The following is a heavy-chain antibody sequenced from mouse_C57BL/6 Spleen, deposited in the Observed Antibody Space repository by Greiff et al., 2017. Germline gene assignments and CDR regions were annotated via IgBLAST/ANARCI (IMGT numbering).Heavy chain of an antibody. Sequence: VQLQQPGAELVKPGASVKMSCKASGYTFTSYWITWVKQRPGQGLEWIGDIYPGSGSTKYNEKFKSKATLTVDTSSSTAYMQLSSLTSADSAVYYCATQTDYGYYFDYWGQGTTLTVSS. CDR3: ATQTDYGYYFDY. CDR2: IYPGSGST. CDR1: GYTFTSYW. D-gene: IGHD2-2*01. V-gene: IGHV1-55*01. J-gene: IGHJ2*01.